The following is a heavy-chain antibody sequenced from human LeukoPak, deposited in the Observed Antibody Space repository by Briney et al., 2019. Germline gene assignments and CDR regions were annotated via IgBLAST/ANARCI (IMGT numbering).Heavy chain of an antibody. V-gene: IGHV1-18*01. CDR1: GYTSTSYG. D-gene: IGHD3-22*01. Sequence: GASVKVSCKASGYTSTSYGISWVRQAPGQGLEWMGWISGYNGYTHYAHNLQGRVTMTTDTSTSTAYMELRSLRSDDTAVYYCARDEARYSSGYYPNWFDPWGQGTLVTVSS. CDR3: ARDEARYSSGYYPNWFDP. J-gene: IGHJ5*02. CDR2: ISGYNGYT.